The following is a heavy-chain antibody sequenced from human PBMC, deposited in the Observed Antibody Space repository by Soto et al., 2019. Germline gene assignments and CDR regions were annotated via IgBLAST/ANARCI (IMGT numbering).Heavy chain of an antibody. D-gene: IGHD1-26*01. CDR2: IYHSGST. Sequence: QVQLQESGPGLVRPSGTLSLTCAVSGASINSTTSGNWWSWVRQPPGKGLEWIGEIYHSGSTNYNPSLKSRVTMSVDKSKNQFSLKLSSVTAADTAVYYCARMVGATLVDFWGQGTLVTVSS. CDR3: ARMVGATLVDF. CDR1: GASINSTTSGNW. V-gene: IGHV4-4*02. J-gene: IGHJ4*02.